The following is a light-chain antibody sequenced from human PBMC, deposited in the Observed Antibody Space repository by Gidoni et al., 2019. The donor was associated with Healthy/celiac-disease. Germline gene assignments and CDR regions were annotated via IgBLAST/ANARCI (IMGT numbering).Light chain of an antibody. CDR2: GAS. Sequence: EIVLTQSPGTLSLSPGERATLSCRASQSFSSSYLAWYQQTPGQAPRLLLYGASSRATGIPDRFSGSGSGTDFTLTISRLEPEDFAVYYCQQYGSSPNTFGQGTKLEIK. CDR3: QQYGSSPNT. CDR1: QSFSSSY. V-gene: IGKV3-20*01. J-gene: IGKJ2*01.